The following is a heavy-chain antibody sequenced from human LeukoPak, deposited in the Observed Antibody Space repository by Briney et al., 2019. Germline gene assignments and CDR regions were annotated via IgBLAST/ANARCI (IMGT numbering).Heavy chain of an antibody. J-gene: IGHJ6*03. CDR1: GGSFSGYY. Sequence: SETMSLTCAVYGGSFSGYYWSWIRQPPGKWLEWIGEINHSGSTNYNPSLRSRVTISVDTSKNQFSLKLSSLAAADTAVYYRARGGRYGRPKNYYYYMDVWGKGTTVTVSS. CDR3: ARGGRYGRPKNYYYYMDV. CDR2: INHSGST. D-gene: IGHD2-15*01. V-gene: IGHV4-34*01.